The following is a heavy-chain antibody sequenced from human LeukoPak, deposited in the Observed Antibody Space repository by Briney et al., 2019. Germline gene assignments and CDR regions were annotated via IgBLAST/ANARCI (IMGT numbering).Heavy chain of an antibody. J-gene: IGHJ4*02. CDR2: ISHSGST. Sequence: SETLSLTCAVYGGSFSGYYWSWIRQPPGKGLEWIGEISHSGSTNYNPSLKSRVTISVDTSKNQFSLKLSSVTAADTAVYYCAREGLVATIDYWGQGTLVTVSS. CDR3: AREGLVATIDY. D-gene: IGHD5-12*01. V-gene: IGHV4-34*01. CDR1: GGSFSGYY.